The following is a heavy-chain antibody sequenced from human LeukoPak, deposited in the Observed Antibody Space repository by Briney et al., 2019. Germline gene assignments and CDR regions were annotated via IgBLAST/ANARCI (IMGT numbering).Heavy chain of an antibody. J-gene: IGHJ5*02. CDR2: IHDDGRT. V-gene: IGHV4-39*07. CDR3: AKVLTAAGLDL. Sequence: PSETLSLTCSVSGGSLSDSVTWGWVRQPPGKGLEWLANIHDDGRTAPNPSLRSRLTISQDRSKNQFSLKVSSVTAADTAFYYCAKVLTAAGLDLWGQGILVTVSS. D-gene: IGHD6-25*01. CDR1: GGSLSDSVT.